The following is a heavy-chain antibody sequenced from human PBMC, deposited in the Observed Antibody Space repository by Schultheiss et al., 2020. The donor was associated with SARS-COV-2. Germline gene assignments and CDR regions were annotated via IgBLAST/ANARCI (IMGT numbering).Heavy chain of an antibody. CDR2: IYHTGST. CDR1: SYSISSGYY. J-gene: IGHJ4*02. D-gene: IGHD2-15*01. V-gene: IGHV4-38-2*01. Sequence: SETLSLTCAVSSYSISSGYYWGWIRQPPGKGLEWIGSIYHTGSTYYNPSLKSRLTISVDTSKNQFSLKLNSVTAADTAVYYCARSSFGDYFDYWGQGTLVTVSS. CDR3: ARSSFGDYFDY.